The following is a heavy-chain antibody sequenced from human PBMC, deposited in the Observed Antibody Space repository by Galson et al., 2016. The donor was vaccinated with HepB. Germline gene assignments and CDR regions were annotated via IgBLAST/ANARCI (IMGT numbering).Heavy chain of an antibody. CDR1: GFTFSNYA. J-gene: IGHJ4*02. D-gene: IGHD6-13*01. CDR3: AKTRWAIGRFDY. Sequence: SLRLSCAASGFTFSNYAMSWVRQAPGKGLEWDSAINFNSGSTYYADSVKGRFTISRDNSKNTLYLQMKSLRAEDTAVYYCAKTRWAIGRFDYWGQGTRVTVSS. CDR2: INFNSGST. V-gene: IGHV3-23*01.